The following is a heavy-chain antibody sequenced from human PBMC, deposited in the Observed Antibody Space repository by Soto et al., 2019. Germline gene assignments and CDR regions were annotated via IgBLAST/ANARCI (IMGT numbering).Heavy chain of an antibody. Sequence: QVQLVQSGAEVKKPGSSVKVSCKASGGTFSSYAISWVRQAPGQGLEWMGGIIPIFGTANYAQKFQGRVKITAEESKSTAYMELSSLRSEDTAVYYCQTTGGYSAQTGGYDYWGQGTLVTVSS. CDR2: IIPIFGTA. V-gene: IGHV1-69*01. J-gene: IGHJ4*02. CDR1: GGTFSSYA. CDR3: QTTGGYSAQTGGYDY. D-gene: IGHD5-12*01.